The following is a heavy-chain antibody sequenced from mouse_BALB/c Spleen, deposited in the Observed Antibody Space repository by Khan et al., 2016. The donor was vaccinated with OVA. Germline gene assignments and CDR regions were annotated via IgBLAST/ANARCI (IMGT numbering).Heavy chain of an antibody. Sequence: QVQLKESGAELARPGASVKMSCKASGYTFTSYTIHWIKLRPGQGLEWIGYINPSNGYTNYNQKLKDKATLTADKSSTTASMQLSSLTSDDSAVYNCVRAGAYYRNDGWFAYWGLGTLVTVSA. D-gene: IGHD2-14*01. CDR2: INPSNGYT. CDR3: VRAGAYYRNDGWFAY. V-gene: IGHV1-4*01. CDR1: GYTFTSYT. J-gene: IGHJ3*01.